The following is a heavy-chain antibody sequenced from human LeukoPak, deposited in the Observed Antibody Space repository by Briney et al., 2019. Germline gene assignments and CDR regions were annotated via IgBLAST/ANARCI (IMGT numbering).Heavy chain of an antibody. CDR3: ARDREGFNWFDP. CDR1: GYTFTSYG. V-gene: IGHV1-18*01. J-gene: IGHJ5*02. CDR2: ISAYNGNT. Sequence: ASVKVSCKASGYTFTSYGISWVRQAPGQGLEWMGWISAYNGNTNYAQKLQGRVTMTRDTSISTAYMDMNSLRAEDTAVYYCARDREGFNWFDPWGQGTLVTVSS.